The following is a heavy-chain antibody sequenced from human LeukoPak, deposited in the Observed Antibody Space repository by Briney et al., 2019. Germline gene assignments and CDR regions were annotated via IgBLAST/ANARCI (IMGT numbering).Heavy chain of an antibody. V-gene: IGHV3-49*03. D-gene: IGHD4-17*01. CDR2: IRSKTYGGAI. CDR1: GLIFGDYA. J-gene: IGHJ6*03. CDR3: ARDQLGGDPDDYYYYYMDV. Sequence: GRSLRLSCTTSGLIFGDYAMSWFLQAPGKGLEWVGFIRSKTYGGAIEYAASVKGRFTISRDDSKSIAYLQMNSLKTEDTAVYYCARDQLGGDPDDYYYYYMDVWGKGTTVIVSS.